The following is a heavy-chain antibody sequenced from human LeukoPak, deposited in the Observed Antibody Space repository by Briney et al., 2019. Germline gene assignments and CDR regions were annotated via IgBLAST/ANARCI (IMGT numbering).Heavy chain of an antibody. CDR3: VRWGVTAGMQD. J-gene: IGHJ4*02. CDR1: GFTFSDYW. Sequence: GGSLRLSCEGSGFTFSDYWMGWVRQAPGKGLEWVANINPAGRDTYYVDSVKGRFTISRDNVKKSTFLQMNSPRVEETAFHHCVRWGVTAGMQDWGQGTLVTVSS. V-gene: IGHV3-7*01. CDR2: INPAGRDT. D-gene: IGHD2-2*01.